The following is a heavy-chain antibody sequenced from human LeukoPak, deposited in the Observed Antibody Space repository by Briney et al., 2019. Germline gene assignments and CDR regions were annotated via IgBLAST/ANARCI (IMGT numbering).Heavy chain of an antibody. J-gene: IGHJ6*03. D-gene: IGHD1/OR15-1a*01. CDR2: ISGDSDYI. V-gene: IGHV3-23*01. Sequence: GGSLRLFCAASIYTFSTCAMNWVPQAPAKGLEWVLAISGDSDYIYYADSVKGRFTISRDNSKNTLFLQMDSLGVEDTAVYYCAKGAGTNNGDYYMGVWGKGTTVTVSS. CDR1: IYTFSTCA. CDR3: AKGAGTNNGDYYMGV.